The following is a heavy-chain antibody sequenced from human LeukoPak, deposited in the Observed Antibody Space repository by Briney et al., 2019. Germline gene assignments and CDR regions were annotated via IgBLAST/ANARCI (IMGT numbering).Heavy chain of an antibody. CDR2: ISSSGST. Sequence: SETLSLTCTVSGDSISSSSYEWGWIRQPAVKGLEWIGRISSSGSTNYNPSLKSRVTISVDTSKNQFSLKLSSVTAADTAVYFCARGPYSYDSSGAFDIWGEGTMLTVSS. J-gene: IGHJ3*02. D-gene: IGHD3-22*01. V-gene: IGHV4-61*02. CDR3: ARGPYSYDSSGAFDI. CDR1: GDSISSSSYE.